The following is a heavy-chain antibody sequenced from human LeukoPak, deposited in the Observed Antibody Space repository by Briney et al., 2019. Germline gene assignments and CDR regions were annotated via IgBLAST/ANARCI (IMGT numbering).Heavy chain of an antibody. Sequence: SETLSLTCAVYGGSFSGYYWSWVRRPPGKGLEWIGEINHSGSTNYNPSLKSRVTISADTSKNQFSLKLSSVTAADTAVYYCARDRDYPNAFDIWGQGTMVTVSS. CDR3: ARDRDYPNAFDI. D-gene: IGHD4-17*01. V-gene: IGHV4-34*01. CDR2: INHSGST. J-gene: IGHJ3*02. CDR1: GGSFSGYY.